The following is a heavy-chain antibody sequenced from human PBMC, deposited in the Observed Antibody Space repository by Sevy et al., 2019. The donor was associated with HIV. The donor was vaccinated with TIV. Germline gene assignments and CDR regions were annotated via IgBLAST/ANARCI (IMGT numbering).Heavy chain of an antibody. CDR1: GGSISSYY. CDR3: ARVSTTVTRGGAFDI. J-gene: IGHJ3*02. Sequence: SETLSLTCTVSGGSISSYYWSWIRQPPGKGLEWIGYIYYSGSTNYNPSLKSRVTISVDTSKIQFSLKLSSVTAADTAVYYCARVSTTVTRGGAFDIWGQGTMVTVSS. CDR2: IYYSGST. V-gene: IGHV4-59*01. D-gene: IGHD4-17*01.